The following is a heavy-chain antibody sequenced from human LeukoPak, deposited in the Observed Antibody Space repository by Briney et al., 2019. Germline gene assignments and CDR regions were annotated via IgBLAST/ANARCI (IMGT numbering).Heavy chain of an antibody. CDR3: TRAEYDYVWGNYLSDDS. CDR2: IRTKVNSYAT. J-gene: IGHJ4*02. V-gene: IGHV3-73*01. D-gene: IGHD3-16*01. Sequence: GSLKLSCAASGFSFSDSAMHWVRQASGNGLEWVGHIRTKVNSYATAYAASVKGRFTISRDDSKNTAYLQMNSVKIEDTAVYYCTRAEYDYVWGNYLSDDSWGQGTLVTVSS. CDR1: GFSFSDSA.